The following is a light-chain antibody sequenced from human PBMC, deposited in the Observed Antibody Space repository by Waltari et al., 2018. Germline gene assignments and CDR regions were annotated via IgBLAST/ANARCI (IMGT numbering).Light chain of an antibody. J-gene: IGKJ4*01. CDR2: DAA. CDR1: QSLSIY. Sequence: EIVLTQSPATLSLSPGERATLSCRASQSLSIYLAWYQQKPGQAPRLIIYDAANRATGIPARFSGSGTGTDITLTISSLEPEDFAVDYCQQRRNRHPVVTFGGGTKVEIK. V-gene: IGKV3-11*01. CDR3: QQRRNRHPVVT.